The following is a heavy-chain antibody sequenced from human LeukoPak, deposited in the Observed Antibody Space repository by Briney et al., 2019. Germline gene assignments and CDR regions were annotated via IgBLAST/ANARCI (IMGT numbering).Heavy chain of an antibody. D-gene: IGHD3-10*01. Sequence: GGSLRLSCAASGFTFSTYAMNWVRQAPGKGLEWVSAISGSGASTYYADSVKGRFTISRDNSKNTLYLRMNSLRAEDTAVYHCAKEMEYYGSITGYFDLWGRGTLVTVSS. CDR2: ISGSGAST. V-gene: IGHV3-23*01. J-gene: IGHJ2*01. CDR3: AKEMEYYGSITGYFDL. CDR1: GFTFSTYA.